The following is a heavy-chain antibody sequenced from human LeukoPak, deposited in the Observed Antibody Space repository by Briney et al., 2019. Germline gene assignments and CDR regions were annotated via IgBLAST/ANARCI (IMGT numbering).Heavy chain of an antibody. D-gene: IGHD3-10*01. J-gene: IGHJ5*02. V-gene: IGHV7-4-1*02. CDR2: INTNTGNP. CDR1: GYTFTSYA. Sequence: AASVKVSCKASGYTFTSYAMNWVRQAPGQGLEWMGWINTNTGNPTYAQGFTGRFVFSLDTSVSTAYLQISSLKAEDTAVYYCARGPGATMVRGVRDWFDPWGQGTLVTVSS. CDR3: ARGPGATMVRGVRDWFDP.